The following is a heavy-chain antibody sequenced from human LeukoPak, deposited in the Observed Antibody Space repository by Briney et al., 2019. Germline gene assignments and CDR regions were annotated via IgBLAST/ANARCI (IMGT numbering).Heavy chain of an antibody. CDR3: ASEYNWNDPAYYYYMDV. J-gene: IGHJ6*03. CDR1: GYTFIDYC. Sequence: ASMKVSCKASGYTFIDYCIHWVRQAPGQGLEWMGRINPNSGGTNYAQKFQGRVTMTSDTSISTAYMELSRLRSDDPAVYYCASEYNWNDPAYYYYMDVWGKGTTVTVSS. CDR2: INPNSGGT. V-gene: IGHV1-2*06. D-gene: IGHD1-20*01.